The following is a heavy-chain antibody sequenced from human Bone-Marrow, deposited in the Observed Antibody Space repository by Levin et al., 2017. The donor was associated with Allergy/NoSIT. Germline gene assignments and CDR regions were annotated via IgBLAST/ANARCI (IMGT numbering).Heavy chain of an antibody. J-gene: IGHJ6*03. Sequence: ASVKVSCEASGGTFSGYAISWVRQAPGQGLEWMGGIIPIVGTAKYAQSFQGRVSITADKSTSTAYMELSSLRSEDTAVYYCAKGFLQYLVGYSYYYMDVWGKGTTVTVSS. CDR2: IIPIVGTA. D-gene: IGHD3-3*01. CDR1: GGTFSGYA. V-gene: IGHV1-69*06. CDR3: AKGFLQYLVGYSYYYMDV.